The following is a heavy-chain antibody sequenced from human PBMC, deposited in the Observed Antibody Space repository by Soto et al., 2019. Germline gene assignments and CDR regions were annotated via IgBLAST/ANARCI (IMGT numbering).Heavy chain of an antibody. D-gene: IGHD6-13*01. CDR3: ARGGRAALGVDYYYYGMDV. V-gene: IGHV3-53*02. J-gene: IGHJ6*02. Sequence: EVQLVETGGGLIQPGGSLRLSCAASGFTVSSNYMSWVRQAPGKGLEWVSVIYSGGSTYYADSVKGRFTISRDNPKNTLYLQMNSLRAEDTAVYYCARGGRAALGVDYYYYGMDVWGQGTTVTVSS. CDR1: GFTVSSNY. CDR2: IYSGGST.